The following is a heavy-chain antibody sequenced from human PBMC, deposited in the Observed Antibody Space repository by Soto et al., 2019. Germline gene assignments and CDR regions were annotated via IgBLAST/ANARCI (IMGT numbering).Heavy chain of an antibody. CDR1: GFTFSRFW. CDR2: IKQDGSET. V-gene: IGHV3-7*04. J-gene: IGHJ4*02. Sequence: ESGGGLVQPGGSLRLSCAASGFTFSRFWMSWVCQAPGKGLEWVANIKQDGSETKYVDSVKGRFTISRDNAKNSLYLQIDRLRADDTAGYYCAGSSGWLDYYCGQGILVTVSS. D-gene: IGHD3-22*01. CDR3: AGSSGWLDYY.